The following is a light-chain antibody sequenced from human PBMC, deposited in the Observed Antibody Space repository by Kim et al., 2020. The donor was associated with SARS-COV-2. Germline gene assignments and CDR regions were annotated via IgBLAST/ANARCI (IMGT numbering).Light chain of an antibody. V-gene: IGKV3-20*01. J-gene: IGKJ2*01. CDR3: QQYGSSPYT. CDR2: LTS. Sequence: WAPGERATLSCRASQSVSSDYLAWYQQKPGQAPRLLIYLTSIRVTGIPDRFSGSGSGTDFTLTISRLEPEDFAVYYCQQYGSSPYTFGRGTKLEI. CDR1: QSVSSDY.